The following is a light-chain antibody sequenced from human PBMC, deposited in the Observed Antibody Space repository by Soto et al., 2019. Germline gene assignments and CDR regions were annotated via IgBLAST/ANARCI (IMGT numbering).Light chain of an antibody. Sequence: QSVLTQPPSASGTPGQRVTISCSGSNSNIGSNTVNWYQQLPGTAPKLLIYDNNKRPSGVPGRFSDSKSGTSASLAISGLQSEDEADYYCASWDDRLNGVIFGRGTQLTVL. CDR3: ASWDDRLNGVI. CDR2: DNN. J-gene: IGLJ2*01. V-gene: IGLV1-44*01. CDR1: NSNIGSNT.